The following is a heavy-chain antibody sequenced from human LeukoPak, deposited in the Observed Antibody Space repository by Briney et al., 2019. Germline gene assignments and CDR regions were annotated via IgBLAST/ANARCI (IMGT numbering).Heavy chain of an antibody. CDR3: ARDPGSSYSTSWYDYYYMDV. V-gene: IGHV1-2*02. CDR2: INPNSGGT. J-gene: IGHJ6*03. CDR1: GYTFTGYY. D-gene: IGHD2-2*01. Sequence: ASVKVSCKASGYTFTGYYMHWVRQAPGQGLEWMGWINPNSGGTNYAQKFQGRVTMTRDTSISTAYMELSRLRSEDTAVYYCARDPGSSYSTSWYDYYYMDVWGKGTTVTISS.